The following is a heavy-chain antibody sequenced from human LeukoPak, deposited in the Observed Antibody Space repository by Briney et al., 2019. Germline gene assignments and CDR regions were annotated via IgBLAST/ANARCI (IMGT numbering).Heavy chain of an antibody. CDR2: INTNTGNP. J-gene: IGHJ4*02. CDR3: ARDSLSGYYAFYFDY. V-gene: IGHV7-4-1*02. D-gene: IGHD3-22*01. CDR1: GYTFTSYA. Sequence: ASVKVSCKASGYTFTSYAMSWVRQAPGQGLEWMGWINTNTGNPTYAQGFTGRFVFSLDTSVSTAYLQISSLKAEDTAVYYCARDSLSGYYAFYFDYWGQGTLVTVSS.